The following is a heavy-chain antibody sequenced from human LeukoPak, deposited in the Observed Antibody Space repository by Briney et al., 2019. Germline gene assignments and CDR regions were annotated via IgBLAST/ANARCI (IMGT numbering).Heavy chain of an antibody. Sequence: SETLSLTCSVSGGSISSSSYYWGWIRQPPGKGLERIGSIYLSVTTYFNPSLKSRVTISVDTSKNQFSLNVSSVTAADTAMYYCARATYVDFDSWGQGTLVTVSS. D-gene: IGHD3-10*02. J-gene: IGHJ4*02. V-gene: IGHV4-39*01. CDR2: IYLSVTT. CDR3: ARATYVDFDS. CDR1: GGSISSSSYY.